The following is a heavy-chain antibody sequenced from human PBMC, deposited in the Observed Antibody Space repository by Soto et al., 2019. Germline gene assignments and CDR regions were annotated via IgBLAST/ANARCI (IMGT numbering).Heavy chain of an antibody. V-gene: IGHV3-30*03. CDR1: GFGFSNYA. CDR3: ALLEGGPQGNFDY. CDR2: VAHDGGNK. Sequence: QVRLVESGGGVVQPGGSLRLSCAASGFGFSNYAMRWVRQAPGKGLEWVALVAHDGGNKYYGDGVKGRFTISRDNSKNTLDLQMNSLRAEDTAVYYCALLEGGPQGNFDYWGQGILVTVSS. J-gene: IGHJ4*02. D-gene: IGHD3-10*01.